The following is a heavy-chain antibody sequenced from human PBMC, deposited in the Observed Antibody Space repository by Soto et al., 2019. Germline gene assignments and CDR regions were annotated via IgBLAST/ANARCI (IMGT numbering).Heavy chain of an antibody. Sequence: ASVKVSCKASGYTFTSYGISWVRQTPGQGLEWMGRIIPYNGNTNYAQKFQGRVTITADKSTSTAYMELSSLRSEDTAVYYCARGAGPAAPPADWGQGTLVTVSS. CDR2: IIPYNGNT. CDR3: ARGAGPAAPPAD. D-gene: IGHD2-2*01. CDR1: GYTFTSYG. V-gene: IGHV1-18*01. J-gene: IGHJ4*02.